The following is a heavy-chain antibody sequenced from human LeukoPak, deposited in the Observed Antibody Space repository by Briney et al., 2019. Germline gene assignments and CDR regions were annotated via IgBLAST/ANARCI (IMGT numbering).Heavy chain of an antibody. Sequence: GGSLRLSCTVSGFTVSSNSMSWVRQAPGKGLEWVSFIYSSVTHYSDSVRGRFTISRDNSRNTLFLQMNSLRAEDTAVYYCARRAGAYSHPYDYWGQGTLVTVSS. CDR2: IYSSVT. D-gene: IGHD4/OR15-4a*01. CDR1: GFTVSSNS. CDR3: ARRAGAYSHPYDY. J-gene: IGHJ4*02. V-gene: IGHV3-53*01.